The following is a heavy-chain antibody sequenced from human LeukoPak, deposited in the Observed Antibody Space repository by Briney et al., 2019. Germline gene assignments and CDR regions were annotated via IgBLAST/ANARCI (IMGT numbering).Heavy chain of an antibody. D-gene: IGHD5-18*01. J-gene: IGHJ5*02. CDR1: GGSISSYY. CDR2: IYYSGST. Sequence: PSETLSLTCTVSGGSISSYYWSWIRQPPGKGLEWIGYIYYSGSTNYNPSLKSRVTISVDTSKNQFSLKLSSATAADTAVYYCARSYGYGGYSYGMGDYNWFDPWGQGTLVTVSS. V-gene: IGHV4-59*08. CDR3: ARSYGYGGYSYGMGDYNWFDP.